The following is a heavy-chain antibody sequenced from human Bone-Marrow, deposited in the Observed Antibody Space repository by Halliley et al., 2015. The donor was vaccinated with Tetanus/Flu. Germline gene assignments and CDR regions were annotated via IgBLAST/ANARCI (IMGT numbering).Heavy chain of an antibody. J-gene: IGHJ4*02. V-gene: IGHV5-51*01. Sequence: GIIDPGDPDTGNSPSLQGQVTISADKAISTAYLQGSSLKASDTAMYYCARLPTLYGERHFDYWGQGTLVTVSS. D-gene: IGHD4-17*01. CDR3: ARLPTLYGERHFDY. CDR2: IDPGDPDT.